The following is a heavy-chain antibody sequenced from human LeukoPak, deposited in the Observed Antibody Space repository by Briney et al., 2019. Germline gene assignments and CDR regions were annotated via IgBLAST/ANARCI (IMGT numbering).Heavy chain of an antibody. J-gene: IGHJ4*02. V-gene: IGHV1-2*02. CDR1: GYTFIGYY. D-gene: IGHD5-24*01. CDR2: INPDSGGT. Sequence: ASVKVSCQASGYTFIGYYMHWVRQAPGQGLEWMGWINPDSGGTNYAPKFQGRVTMTTDTSISTAYMDLSRLTSDDTAVYYCATQRGDGRNWWNFDYWGQGTMVTVSS. CDR3: ATQRGDGRNWWNFDY.